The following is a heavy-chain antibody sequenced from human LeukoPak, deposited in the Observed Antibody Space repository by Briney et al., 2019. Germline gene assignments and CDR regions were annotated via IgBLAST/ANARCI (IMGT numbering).Heavy chain of an antibody. J-gene: IGHJ5*02. CDR1: GFTFSSYS. CDR2: ISSSSSYI. Sequence: GESLRLSCAASGFTFSSYSMNWVRQAPGKGLEWVSSISSSSSYIYYADSVKGRFTISRDNAKDSLYLQMNSLRAEDTAVYYCARVPTPDSSGYYYDPWGQGTLVTVSS. CDR3: ARVPTPDSSGYYYDP. V-gene: IGHV3-21*01. D-gene: IGHD3-22*01.